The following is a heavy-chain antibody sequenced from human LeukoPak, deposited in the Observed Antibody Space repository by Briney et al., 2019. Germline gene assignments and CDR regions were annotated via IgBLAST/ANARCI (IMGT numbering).Heavy chain of an antibody. CDR2: TRDKANSYTT. J-gene: IGHJ3*02. CDR3: ARVGPPRSDAFDI. CDR1: GFTFSDHY. V-gene: IGHV3-72*01. Sequence: PGGSLRLSCAASGFTFSDHYMDWVRQTPGKGLEWVGRTRDKANSYTTEYAASVKGRFTISRDDSKNSLYLQMNSLKTEDTAVYYCARVGPPRSDAFDIWGQGTMVTVSS.